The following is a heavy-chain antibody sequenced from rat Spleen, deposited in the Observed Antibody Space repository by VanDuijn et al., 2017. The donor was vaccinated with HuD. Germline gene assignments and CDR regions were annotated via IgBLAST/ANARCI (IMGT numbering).Heavy chain of an antibody. V-gene: IGHV5-19*01. J-gene: IGHJ4*01. Sequence: EVQLVESGGGLVQPGRSLKLSCAASGFSFSNYGMHWLRQAPKKGLEWVASIRYEGSRTYYGDSVKGRFTSSRDNAKSTLYLQMDSLRSEDTATYYGAALTTPGHYYVMDAWGQGASVTVSS. CDR2: IRYEGSRT. D-gene: IGHD1-10*01. CDR3: AALTTPGHYYVMDA. CDR1: GFSFSNYG.